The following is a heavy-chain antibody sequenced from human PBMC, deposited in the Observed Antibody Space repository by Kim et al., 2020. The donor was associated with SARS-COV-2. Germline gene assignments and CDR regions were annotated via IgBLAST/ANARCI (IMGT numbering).Heavy chain of an antibody. Sequence: ASVKVSCKVSGYTLTELSMHWVRQAPGKGLEWMGGFDPEDGETIYAQKFQGRVTMTEDTSTDTAYMELSSLRSEDTAVYYCATRVVVVPAAMRDYYYGMDVWGQGTTVTVSS. CDR3: ATRVVVVPAAMRDYYYGMDV. CDR2: FDPEDGET. V-gene: IGHV1-24*01. D-gene: IGHD2-2*01. CDR1: GYTLTELS. J-gene: IGHJ6*02.